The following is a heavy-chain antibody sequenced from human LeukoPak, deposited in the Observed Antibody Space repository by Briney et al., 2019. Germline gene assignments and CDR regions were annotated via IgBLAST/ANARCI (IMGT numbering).Heavy chain of an antibody. J-gene: IGHJ4*02. D-gene: IGHD1-26*01. CDR1: GDSISGYY. Sequence: SSETLSLTCTVSGDSISGYYWSWIRQPPGEGLQWIGYIYYSGSTNYNPSRKSRVTISVDRSANQSSLKLGSVTAADTAVYYCAREEDGGTYYWGQGTLVTVSS. CDR2: IYYSGST. CDR3: AREEDGGTYY. V-gene: IGHV4-59*01.